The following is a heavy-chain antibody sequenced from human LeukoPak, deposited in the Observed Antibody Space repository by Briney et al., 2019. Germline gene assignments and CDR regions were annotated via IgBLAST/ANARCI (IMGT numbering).Heavy chain of an antibody. J-gene: IGHJ4*02. CDR1: RFTFSDYA. CDR3: ARGGRLLEWLPLDY. D-gene: IGHD3-3*01. CDR2: ISYDGNYK. V-gene: IGHV3-30-3*01. Sequence: GRSLRLSCTASRFTFSDYAMHWVRQAPGKGLEWVAIISYDGNYKYYAASVKGRFTISRDNSKNTVSLQMNSLRPEDTAVYYCARGGRLLEWLPLDYWGQGTLVTVSS.